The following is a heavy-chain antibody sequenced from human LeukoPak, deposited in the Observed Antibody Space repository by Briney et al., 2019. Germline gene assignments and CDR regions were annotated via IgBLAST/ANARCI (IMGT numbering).Heavy chain of an antibody. D-gene: IGHD5-12*01. CDR3: ARGDDYKSTLFDY. Sequence: VKPSETLSLTCTVSGGSISSYYWNWIRQPPGKGLEWIGYIYYRGSTNYNPSLKSRVTISVDTSKNQFSLKLSSATATDTAMYYCARGDDYKSTLFDYWGQGTLVTVSS. J-gene: IGHJ4*02. V-gene: IGHV4-59*01. CDR2: IYYRGST. CDR1: GGSISSYY.